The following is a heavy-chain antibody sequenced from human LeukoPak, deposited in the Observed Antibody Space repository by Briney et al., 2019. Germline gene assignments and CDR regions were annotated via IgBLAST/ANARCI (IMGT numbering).Heavy chain of an antibody. J-gene: IGHJ4*02. CDR1: GGSISPYY. D-gene: IGHD1-14*01. CDR3: ARGITFFDY. Sequence: SETLSLTCTVSGGSISPYYWSWIRQPPGKGLEWIGYIYYSGSTKYNPSLKSRVTISLDTSKNQFSLKLKSVTAADTAIYSCARGITFFDYWGQGTLVTVSS. CDR2: IYYSGST. V-gene: IGHV4-59*01.